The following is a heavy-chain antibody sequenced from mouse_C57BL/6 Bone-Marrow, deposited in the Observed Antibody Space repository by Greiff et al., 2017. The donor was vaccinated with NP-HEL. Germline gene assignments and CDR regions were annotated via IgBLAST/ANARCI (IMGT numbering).Heavy chain of an antibody. Sequence: VQLQQSGAELVRPGTSVKMSCKASGYTFTNYWIGWAKQRPGHGLEWIGDIYPGGGYTNYNEKFKGKATLTADKSSSTAYMQFSSLTSEDSAIYYCALYYARGPRYFDVWGTGTTVTVSS. V-gene: IGHV1-63*01. J-gene: IGHJ1*03. D-gene: IGHD1-1*01. CDR1: GYTFTNYW. CDR3: ALYYARGPRYFDV. CDR2: IYPGGGYT.